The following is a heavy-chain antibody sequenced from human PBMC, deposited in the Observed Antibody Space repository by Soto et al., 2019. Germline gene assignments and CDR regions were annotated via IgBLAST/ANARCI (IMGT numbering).Heavy chain of an antibody. J-gene: IGHJ4*02. Sequence: SETLSLTCAVSGFSISSGFYWGWIRQPPGKGLEWIGSIFHSGSTYYNPSLKIRLTISIDTSKNQFSLKLSSVTAADTAVYYCARGPGGSYVKAYWGQGTLVTVSS. CDR2: IFHSGST. CDR1: GFSISSGFY. D-gene: IGHD1-26*01. V-gene: IGHV4-38-2*01. CDR3: ARGPGGSYVKAY.